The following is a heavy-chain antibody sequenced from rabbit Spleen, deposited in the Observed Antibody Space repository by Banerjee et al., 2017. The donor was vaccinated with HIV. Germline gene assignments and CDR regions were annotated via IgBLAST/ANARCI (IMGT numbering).Heavy chain of an antibody. D-gene: IGHD2-1*01. V-gene: IGHV1S7*01. CDR3: VRSAYYDDFDYFNL. CDR2: IDPVFGST. Sequence: QSLEESGGGLVQPGGSLKLSCKASGFDFSSYGVSWVRQGPGKGLEWIGYIDPVFGSTNYATWVNGRFTISSDNAQNTVTLQLNSLTVADTATYFCVRSAYYDDFDYFNLWGPGTLVTVS. J-gene: IGHJ4*01. CDR1: GFDFSSYG.